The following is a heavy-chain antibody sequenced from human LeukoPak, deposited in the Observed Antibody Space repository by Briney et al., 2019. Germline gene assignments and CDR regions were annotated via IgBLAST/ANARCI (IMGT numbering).Heavy chain of an antibody. Sequence: SETLSLTCAVYGGSFSGYYWSWIRQPPGKGLEWIGYIYYSGSTNYDPSLKSRVTISVDTSKIQFSLKLSFVTAADTAVYYCARSYDYVWGSYPLGYWGQGTLVTVSS. CDR3: ARSYDYVWGSYPLGY. CDR2: IYYSGST. D-gene: IGHD3-16*02. J-gene: IGHJ4*02. CDR1: GGSFSGYY. V-gene: IGHV4-59*01.